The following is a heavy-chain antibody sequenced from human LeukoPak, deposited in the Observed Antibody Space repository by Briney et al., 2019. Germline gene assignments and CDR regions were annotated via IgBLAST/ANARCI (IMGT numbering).Heavy chain of an antibody. CDR2: IDPSDSYT. J-gene: IGHJ4*02. CDR1: GYSFTSYW. D-gene: IGHD2-15*01. V-gene: IGHV5-10-1*01. Sequence: GESLKISCKGSGYSFTSYWISWVRQMPGEGLEWMGRIDPSDSYTNYSPSFQGHVTISADKSISTAYLQWSSLKASDTAMYYCARRAKSYCSGGSCYLDYWGQGTLVTVSS. CDR3: ARRAKSYCSGGSCYLDY.